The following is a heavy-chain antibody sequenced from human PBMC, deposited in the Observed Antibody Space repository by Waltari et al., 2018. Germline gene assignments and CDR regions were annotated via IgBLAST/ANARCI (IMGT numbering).Heavy chain of an antibody. CDR1: GGSISSYY. D-gene: IGHD1-26*01. J-gene: IGHJ6*03. CDR3: ARLGNYYYYYMDV. V-gene: IGHV4-59*08. CDR2: IYYSGST. Sequence: QVQLQESCPGLVTPSETLSLTCAVSGGSISSYYWSWIRQPPVKGLEWIGYIYYSGSTNYNPALKSRVTISVDTSKNQFSLKLSSVTAADTAVYYCARLGNYYYYYMDVWGKGTTVTISS.